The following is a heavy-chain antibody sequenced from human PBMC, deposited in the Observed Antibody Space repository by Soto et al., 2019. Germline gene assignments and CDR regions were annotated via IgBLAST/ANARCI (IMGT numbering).Heavy chain of an antibody. CDR1: GFTFSSYG. CDR2: ISYDGSDK. D-gene: IGHD2-15*01. V-gene: IGHV3-30*18. J-gene: IGHJ1*01. Sequence: QVQLVESGGGVVQPGRSLRLSCAASGFTFSSYGMHWVRQAPGKGLEWVAVISYDGSDKYYADSVKGRFTISRDNSNNSLYLKMDGLRAEDRAVFYCAKGVVVATTSSQQGGQGPLVTVSS. CDR3: AKGVVVATTSSQQ.